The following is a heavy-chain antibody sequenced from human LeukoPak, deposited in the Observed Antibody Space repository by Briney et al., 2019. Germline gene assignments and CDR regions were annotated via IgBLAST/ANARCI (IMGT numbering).Heavy chain of an antibody. CDR3: AKDQEQQWVDHMDV. Sequence: GGSLRLSCAASGFTFSNYAMTWVRQAPGKGLEWASAISGSGVSTYYADSVKGRFTISRDNCKNTLYLQINSLRAEDTAVYYCAKDQEQQWVDHMDVWGKGTTVTVSS. CDR1: GFTFSNYA. V-gene: IGHV3-23*01. D-gene: IGHD1/OR15-1a*01. J-gene: IGHJ6*03. CDR2: ISGSGVST.